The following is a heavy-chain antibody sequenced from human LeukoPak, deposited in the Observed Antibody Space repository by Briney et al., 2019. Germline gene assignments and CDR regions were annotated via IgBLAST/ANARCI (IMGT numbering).Heavy chain of an antibody. CDR1: GGSISSHY. V-gene: IGHV4-59*11. CDR3: AKGVVAATNAAYYGMDV. J-gene: IGHJ6*02. D-gene: IGHD2-15*01. CDR2: IYYSGST. Sequence: SETLSLTCTVSGGSISSHYWSWIRQPPGKGLEWIGYIYYSGSTNYNPSLKSRVTISVDTSKNQFSLKLSSVTAADTAVYYCAKGVVAATNAAYYGMDVWGQGTTVTVSS.